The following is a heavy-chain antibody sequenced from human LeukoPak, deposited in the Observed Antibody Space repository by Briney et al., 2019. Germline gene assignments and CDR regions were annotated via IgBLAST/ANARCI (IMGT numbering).Heavy chain of an antibody. D-gene: IGHD6-19*01. Sequence: PGRSLRLSCAASGFTFSSYGMHWVRQAPGKGLEWVAVIWYDGSNKYYADSVKVRFTISRDNSKNTLYLQMNSLRAEDTAVCYCARDLLRAVAGTLAYYGMDVWGQGTTVTVSS. CDR2: IWYDGSNK. V-gene: IGHV3-33*01. J-gene: IGHJ6*02. CDR3: ARDLLRAVAGTLAYYGMDV. CDR1: GFTFSSYG.